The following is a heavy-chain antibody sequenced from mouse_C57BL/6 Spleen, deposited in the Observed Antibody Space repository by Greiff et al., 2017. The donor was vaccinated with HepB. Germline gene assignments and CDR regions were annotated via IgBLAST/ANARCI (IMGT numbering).Heavy chain of an antibody. D-gene: IGHD1-1*01. CDR3: AVITTSAMDY. V-gene: IGHV1-50*01. Sequence: QVQLKQPGAELVKPGASVKLSCKASGYTFTSYWMQWVKQRPGQGLEWIGEIDPSDSYTNYNQKFKGKATLTVDTSSSTAYMQLSSLTSEDSAVYYCAVITTSAMDYWGQGTSVTVSS. J-gene: IGHJ4*01. CDR1: GYTFTSYW. CDR2: IDPSDSYT.